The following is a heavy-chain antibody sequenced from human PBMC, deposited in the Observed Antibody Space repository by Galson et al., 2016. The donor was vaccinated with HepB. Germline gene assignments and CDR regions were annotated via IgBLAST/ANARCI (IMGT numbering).Heavy chain of an antibody. J-gene: IGHJ4*02. CDR1: GYTFTSYA. CDR2: INAGNGNT. D-gene: IGHD6-19*01. CDR3: ARYSSASYRSIDY. V-gene: IGHV1-3*01. Sequence: SVKVSCKASGYTFTSYAMHWVRQAPGQRLEWMGWINAGNGNTKFSQKFQGRVTITRDTSASTAYMELSSPRSEDTAVYYCARYSSASYRSIDYWGQGTLVTVSS.